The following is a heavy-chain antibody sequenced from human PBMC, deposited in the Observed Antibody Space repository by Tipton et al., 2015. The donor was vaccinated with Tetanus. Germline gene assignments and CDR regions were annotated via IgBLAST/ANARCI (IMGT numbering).Heavy chain of an antibody. CDR2: ISPALSTP. CDR3: ARGHSPLYNWNFGYLDF. J-gene: IGHJ4*02. D-gene: IGHD1-7*01. Sequence: QLVQSGPEVKKPGSSVKVSCKASGGGFRKFAINWLPPAPGTGVELFGTISPALSTPTYEQKVRGRITITADGTTSTAYVELSSLTSDGTAVYCCARGHSPLYNWNFGYLDFWGQGTLVTVSS. CDR1: GGGFRKFA. V-gene: IGHV1-69*18.